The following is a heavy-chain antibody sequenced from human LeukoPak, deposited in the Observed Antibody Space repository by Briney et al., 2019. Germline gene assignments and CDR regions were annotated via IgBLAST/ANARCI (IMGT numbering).Heavy chain of an antibody. CDR3: ARGRVPAAVKYYYYGMDV. CDR2: ISSSSSCI. V-gene: IGHV3-21*01. Sequence: GGSLRLSCAASGFTFSSYSMNWVRQAPGKGLEWVSSISSSSSCIYYADSVKGRFTISRDNAKNSLYLQMNSLRAEDTAVYYCARGRVPAAVKYYYYGMDVWGQGTTVTVSS. CDR1: GFTFSSYS. J-gene: IGHJ6*02. D-gene: IGHD2-2*01.